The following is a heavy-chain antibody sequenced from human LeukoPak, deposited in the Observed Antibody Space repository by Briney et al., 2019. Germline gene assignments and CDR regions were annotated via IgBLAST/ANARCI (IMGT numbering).Heavy chain of an antibody. CDR3: ARVASSGWSGGPFEY. CDR1: GGSISSYY. D-gene: IGHD6-19*01. CDR2: IHYSGST. Sequence: SETLSLTCTVSGGSISSYYWRWIRQPPGKGLEWIGYIHYSGSTKYNPSLKSRVSISLDTSKNQFSLKVNSVTAADTAVYYCARVASSGWSGGPFEYWGQGSLVTVSS. J-gene: IGHJ4*02. V-gene: IGHV4-59*01.